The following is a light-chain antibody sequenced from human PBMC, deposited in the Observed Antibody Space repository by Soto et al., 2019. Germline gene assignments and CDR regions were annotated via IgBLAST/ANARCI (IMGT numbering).Light chain of an antibody. Sequence: QLVLTQPASVSGSPGQSITISCTGTSSDVGAYNSVSWYRQHPGKAPKLIIYEVSNRPSGVSNRFSGSKSGNTASLTISGLQAEDEADYYCSSYTSSDTLVFGGGTKLTVL. J-gene: IGLJ3*02. CDR2: EVS. CDR1: SSDVGAYNS. CDR3: SSYTSSDTLV. V-gene: IGLV2-14*01.